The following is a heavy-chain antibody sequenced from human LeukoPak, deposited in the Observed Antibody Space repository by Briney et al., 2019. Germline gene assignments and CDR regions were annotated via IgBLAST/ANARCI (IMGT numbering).Heavy chain of an antibody. J-gene: IGHJ4*02. Sequence: SVPVSCKASGGTFSSYAISWVRQAPGQGLEWMGRIIPILGIANYAQKFQGRVTITADKSTGTAYMELSSLRSEDTAVYYCARDRGGSYGEFDYWGQGTLVTVSS. V-gene: IGHV1-69*04. CDR1: GGTFSSYA. CDR2: IIPILGIA. CDR3: ARDRGGSYGEFDY. D-gene: IGHD1-26*01.